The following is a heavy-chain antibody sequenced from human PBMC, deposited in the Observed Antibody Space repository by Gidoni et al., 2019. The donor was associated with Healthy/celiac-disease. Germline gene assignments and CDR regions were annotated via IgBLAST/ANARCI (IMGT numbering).Heavy chain of an antibody. Sequence: GMHWVRQAPGKGLEWVAVIWYDGSNKYYADSVKGRFTISRDNSKNTLYLQMNSLRAEDTAVYYCATIYGLAYCGGDCYSWGQGTLVTVSS. CDR2: IWYDGSNK. V-gene: IGHV3-33*01. CDR3: ATIYGLAYCGGDCYS. CDR1: G. D-gene: IGHD2-21*02. J-gene: IGHJ5*02.